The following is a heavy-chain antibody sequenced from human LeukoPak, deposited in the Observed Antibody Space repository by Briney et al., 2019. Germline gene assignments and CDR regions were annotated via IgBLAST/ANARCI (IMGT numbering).Heavy chain of an antibody. CDR2: IYTSGST. CDR3: ARGRGYYGPYYFDY. V-gene: IGHV4-61*02. CDR1: GGSISSGSYY. J-gene: IGHJ4*02. D-gene: IGHD3-10*01. Sequence: SETLSLTCTVSGGSISSGSYYWSWIRQPAGKGLEWIGRIYTSGSTNYNPSLKSRVTISVDTSKNQFSLTLSSVTAADTAVYYCARGRGYYGPYYFDYWGQGTLVTVSS.